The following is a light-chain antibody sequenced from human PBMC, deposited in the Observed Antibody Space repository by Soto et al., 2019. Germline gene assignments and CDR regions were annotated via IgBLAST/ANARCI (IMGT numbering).Light chain of an antibody. J-gene: IGKJ5*01. Sequence: EIVLTQSPATLSLSPGERATLSCRASQSVSSYLAWYQQNPGQAPRRLIYDASNRATAIPARFSGSGSGTDFTPTISSLEPEDFAVYYCHQRSNWPPEITFGQGTRLEIK. CDR1: QSVSSY. V-gene: IGKV3-11*01. CDR3: HQRSNWPPEIT. CDR2: DAS.